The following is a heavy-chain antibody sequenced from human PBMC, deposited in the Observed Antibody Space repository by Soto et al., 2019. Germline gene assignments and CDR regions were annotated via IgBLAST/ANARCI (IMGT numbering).Heavy chain of an antibody. CDR2: INNNGAGT. D-gene: IGHD3-10*02. V-gene: IGHV3-23*01. J-gene: IGHJ4*02. CDR3: AKEPEMLGRGLDY. Sequence: EVQLLESGGGLVQPGGSLRLSCAASGFTFRSFTMAWVRQAPGKGLEWVSTINNNGAGTYYADSVKGRFTISRDNSKNMLYLEMNSLGAEDTAVYFCAKEPEMLGRGLDYWGQGTLVTVSS. CDR1: GFTFRSFT.